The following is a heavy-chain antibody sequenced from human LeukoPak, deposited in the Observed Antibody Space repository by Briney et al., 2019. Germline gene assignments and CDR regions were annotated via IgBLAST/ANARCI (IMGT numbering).Heavy chain of an antibody. CDR1: GFTFDDYG. J-gene: IGHJ4*02. CDR3: ARVNDILTGIDY. Sequence: GGSLRLSCAASGFTFDDYGMSWVPQAPGKGLEWVSGINWNGGSTGYADTVKGGFTISTDNATNSLYLQMNSLRAEDTALYYCARVNDILTGIDYWGQGTLVTVS. V-gene: IGHV3-20*04. D-gene: IGHD3-9*01. CDR2: INWNGGST.